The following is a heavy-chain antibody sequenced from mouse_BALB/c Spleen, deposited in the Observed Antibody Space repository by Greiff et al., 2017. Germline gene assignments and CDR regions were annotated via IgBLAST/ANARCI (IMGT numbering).Heavy chain of an antibody. CDR1: GFSLTSYD. Sequence: QVQLKESGPGLVAPSQSLSITCTVSGFSLTSYDISWIRQPPGRGLEWLGVIWTGGGTNYNSAFMSRLSISKDNSKSQVFLKMNSLQTDDTAIYYCVRGYGSSFDYWGQGTTLTVSS. CDR3: VRGYGSSFDY. D-gene: IGHD1-1*01. CDR2: IWTGGGT. V-gene: IGHV2-9-2*01. J-gene: IGHJ2*01.